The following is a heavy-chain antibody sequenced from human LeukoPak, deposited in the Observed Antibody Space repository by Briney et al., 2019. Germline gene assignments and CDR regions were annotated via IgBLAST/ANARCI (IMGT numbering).Heavy chain of an antibody. V-gene: IGHV1-69*05. CDR3: ARCRITGTTYDYYYMDV. J-gene: IGHJ6*03. D-gene: IGHD1-7*01. CDR1: GGTFSIYA. Sequence: GASVTVSFKASGGTFSIYAISWVRQAPGQGREWMGGIIPMFGTANYAQKFQGRVTITTDESTSTAYMELSSLRSEDTAVYYCARCRITGTTYDYYYMDVWGKGTTVTVSS. CDR2: IIPMFGTA.